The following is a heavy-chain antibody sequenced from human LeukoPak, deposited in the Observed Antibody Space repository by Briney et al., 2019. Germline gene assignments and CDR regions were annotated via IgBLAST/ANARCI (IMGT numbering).Heavy chain of an antibody. Sequence: PGRSLRPSCPPSGFTVADHAMHWVRQAPGKGLEWLLVVRWISGSTSHAPSVKGRFTIYRDNAKNSLYLQMNSLRAEDTALYYCAKDTRPVAGLYYFDFWGQGTLVTVSS. CDR2: VRWISGST. CDR1: GFTVADHA. J-gene: IGHJ4*02. CDR3: AKDTRPVAGLYYFDF. D-gene: IGHD6-19*01. V-gene: IGHV3-9*01.